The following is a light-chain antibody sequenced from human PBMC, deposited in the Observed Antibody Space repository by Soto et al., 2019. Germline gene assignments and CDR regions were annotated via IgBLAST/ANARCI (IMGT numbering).Light chain of an antibody. Sequence: QSALTQPASVSGSPGQSITISCTGTSSDVGGFNYVSWYQQHPGKTPKLLIYEARNRPSGVSNRFSGSKSGNTASLTISGLQAEDEADYYCSSYTSSSSGVFGTGTKVTVL. CDR1: SSDVGGFNY. V-gene: IGLV2-14*01. J-gene: IGLJ1*01. CDR3: SSYTSSSSGV. CDR2: EAR.